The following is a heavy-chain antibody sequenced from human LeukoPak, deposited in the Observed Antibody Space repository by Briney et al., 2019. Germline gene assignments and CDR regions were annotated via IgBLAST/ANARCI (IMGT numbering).Heavy chain of an antibody. D-gene: IGHD3-10*01. CDR1: GFTFSSHW. V-gene: IGHV3-7*03. J-gene: IGHJ5*02. CDR3: ARDFRAAFDP. Sequence: QPGGSLRLSCAGSGFTFSSHWMTWVRQTPGKGLEWVASIKHDGSEKNYVDSVKGRFTISRDNAKNSLYVQMDSLRAEDTAVCYCARDFRAAFDPWGQGTLVTVSS. CDR2: IKHDGSEK.